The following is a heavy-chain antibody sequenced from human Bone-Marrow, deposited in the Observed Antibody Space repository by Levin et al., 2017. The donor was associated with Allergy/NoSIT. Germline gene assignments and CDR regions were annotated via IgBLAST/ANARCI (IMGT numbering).Heavy chain of an antibody. CDR3: ARDLGVAVAGPTGPYYYGMDV. CDR2: IYHSGST. Sequence: SETLSLTCAVSGGSISSSNWWSWVRQPPGKGLEWIGEIYHSGSTNYNPSLKSRVTISVDKSKNQFSLKLSSVTAADTAVYYCARDLGVAVAGPTGPYYYGMDVWGQGTTVTVSS. V-gene: IGHV4-4*02. J-gene: IGHJ6*02. D-gene: IGHD6-19*01. CDR1: GGSISSSNW.